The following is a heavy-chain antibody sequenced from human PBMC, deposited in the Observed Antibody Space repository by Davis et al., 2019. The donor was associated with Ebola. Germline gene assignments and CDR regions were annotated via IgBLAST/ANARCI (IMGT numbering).Heavy chain of an antibody. Sequence: AASVKVSCKASGYTFTGYYMHWVRQAPGQGLEWMGWINPNSGGTNYAQKFQGWVTMTRDTSISTAYMELSRLRSDDTAVYYCARGIAARPGAFDIWGQGKMGTVSS. CDR2: INPNSGGT. V-gene: IGHV1-2*04. CDR3: ARGIAARPGAFDI. CDR1: GYTFTGYY. J-gene: IGHJ3*02. D-gene: IGHD6-6*01.